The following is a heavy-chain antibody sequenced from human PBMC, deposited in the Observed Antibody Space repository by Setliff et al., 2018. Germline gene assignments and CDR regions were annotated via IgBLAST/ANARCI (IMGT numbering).Heavy chain of an antibody. J-gene: IGHJ4*02. Sequence: SETLSLTCAVSGYSISSSYYWGRIRQPPGKGLEWIGSIYYSGSTYYNPSLKSRVTISVDTSKNQFSLKLSSVTAADTAVYYCARRETYYNFWSGYYAYWGQGTLVTVSS. CDR3: ARRETYYNFWSGYYAY. V-gene: IGHV4-38-2*01. D-gene: IGHD3-3*01. CDR1: GYSISSSYY. CDR2: IYYSGST.